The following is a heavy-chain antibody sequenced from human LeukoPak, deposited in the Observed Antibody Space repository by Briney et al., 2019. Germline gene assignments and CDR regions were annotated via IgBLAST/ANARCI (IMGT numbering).Heavy chain of an antibody. CDR2: INYSGGT. V-gene: IGHV4-34*01. J-gene: IGHJ4*02. CDR3: ARMSYLYYYGSGTAIDY. CDR1: GGSFSDYY. Sequence: SETLSLTCVVYGGSFSDYYWTWIRQPPGKGLEWIGEINYSGGTNYNPSLKSRVTISVDTSKNQSSLNLSSVTAADTAVYYCARMSYLYYYGSGTAIDYWGQGTLVTVSS. D-gene: IGHD3-10*01.